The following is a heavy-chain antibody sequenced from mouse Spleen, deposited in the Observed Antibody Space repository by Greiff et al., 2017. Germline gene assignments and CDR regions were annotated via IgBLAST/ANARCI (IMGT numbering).Heavy chain of an antibody. D-gene: IGHD2-3*01. CDR3: ARRWLLRWYAMDY. V-gene: IGHV3-2*02. CDR2: ISYSGST. Sequence: EVKLVESGPGLVKPSQSLSLTCTVTGYSITSDYAWNWIRQFPGNKLEWMGYISYSGSTSYNPSLKSRISITRDTSKNQFFLQLNSVTTEDTATYYCARRWLLRWYAMDYWGQGTSVTVSS. J-gene: IGHJ4*01. CDR1: GYSITSDYA.